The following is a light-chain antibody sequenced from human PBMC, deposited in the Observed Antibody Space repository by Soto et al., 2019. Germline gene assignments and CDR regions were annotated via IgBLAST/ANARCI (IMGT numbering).Light chain of an antibody. CDR2: GTS. J-gene: IGKJ4*01. V-gene: IGKV3-20*01. CDR3: QQYGSSALT. CDR1: QSVSSSY. Sequence: EIVLTQSPGTLSLSPGERATLSCRASQSVSSSYLVWYQQRPGQPPRLLIYGTSNRAAGIPDRFTGTGSGTDFTLTIYRLEPEDSAVYYCQQYGSSALTLGGGTMV.